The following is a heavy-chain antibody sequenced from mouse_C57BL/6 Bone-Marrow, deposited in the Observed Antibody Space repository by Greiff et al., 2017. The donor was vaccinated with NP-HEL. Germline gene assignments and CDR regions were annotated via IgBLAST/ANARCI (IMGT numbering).Heavy chain of an antibody. V-gene: IGHV2-2*01. D-gene: IGHD1-1*01. J-gene: IGHJ2*01. CDR2: IWSGGST. CDR3: ARNTLRDYFDY. Sequence: QVQLQQSGPGLVQPSQSLSIPCTVSGFSLTSYGVHWVRQSPGKGLEWLGVIWSGGSTDYNAAFISSLSISKDNSKSQVFFKMNSLQADDAAIYYCARNTLRDYFDYWGQGTTLTVSS. CDR1: GFSLTSYG.